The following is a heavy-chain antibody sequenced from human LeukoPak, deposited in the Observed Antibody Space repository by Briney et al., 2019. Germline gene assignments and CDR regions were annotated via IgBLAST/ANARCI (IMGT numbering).Heavy chain of an antibody. D-gene: IGHD6-13*01. CDR1: GYTFTGYY. J-gene: IGHJ4*02. CDR3: ARGRAAAGQYYFDY. Sequence: GASVKVSCKASGYTFTGYYMHWVRQAPGQGLEWMGWINPNSGGTNYAQKFQGRVTMTRDTSISTAYMELSRLRSDDTAVYYCARGRAAAGQYYFDYWGQGTLVTVSS. CDR2: INPNSGGT. V-gene: IGHV1-2*02.